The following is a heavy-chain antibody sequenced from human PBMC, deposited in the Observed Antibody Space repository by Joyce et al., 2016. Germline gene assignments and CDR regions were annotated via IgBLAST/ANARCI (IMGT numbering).Heavy chain of an antibody. CDR1: GFTFSNYW. CDR3: ARVRARFLDSKLLDY. D-gene: IGHD3-3*01. J-gene: IGHJ4*02. Sequence: EVQLVESGGGLVQPGGSLRLSCAASGFTFSNYWMYWVRQAPGKGLVLVSRINSDGTYTSYSDSVKGRFTISRDNAKNTLYMQMNSLRAEDTAVYYCARVRARFLDSKLLDYWGQGTLVIVSS. CDR2: INSDGTYT. V-gene: IGHV3-74*01.